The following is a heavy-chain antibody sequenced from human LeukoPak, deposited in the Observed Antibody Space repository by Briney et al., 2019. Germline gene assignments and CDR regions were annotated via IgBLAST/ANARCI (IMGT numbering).Heavy chain of an antibody. CDR3: AKGYYYDSSGYFDY. J-gene: IGHJ4*02. D-gene: IGHD3-22*01. V-gene: IGHV3-9*03. Sequence: GGSLRLSCAASGFTFDDYAMHWVRQAPGKGLEWVSGISWNSGSIGSADSVKGRFTISRDNAKNSLYLHMNSLRAEDMALYYCAKGYYYDSSGYFDYWGQGTLVTVSS. CDR1: GFTFDDYA. CDR2: ISWNSGSI.